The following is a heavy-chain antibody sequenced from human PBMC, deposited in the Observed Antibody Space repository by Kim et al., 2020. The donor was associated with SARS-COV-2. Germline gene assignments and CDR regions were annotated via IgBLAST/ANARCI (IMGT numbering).Heavy chain of an antibody. V-gene: IGHV3-21*01. D-gene: IGHD1-26*01. Sequence: GGSLRLSCAASGFTFSSYSMNWVRQAPGKGLEWVSSISSSSSYIYYAVSVKGRFTISRDNAKNSLYLQMNSLGAEDTAVYYCAKAQWELPAANDYWGQGTLVTVSS. CDR3: AKAQWELPAANDY. CDR1: GFTFSSYS. J-gene: IGHJ4*02. CDR2: ISSSSSYI.